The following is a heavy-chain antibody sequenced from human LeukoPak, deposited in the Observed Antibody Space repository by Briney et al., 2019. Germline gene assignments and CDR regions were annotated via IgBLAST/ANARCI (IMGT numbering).Heavy chain of an antibody. CDR2: IDYSGST. Sequence: SEALSLTCTVSGGSISSYYWSWIRQPPGKGLEWIGYIDYSGSTNYNPSLKSRLTISVDTSKNQFSLKLSSVTAADTAVYYCARVVTIFGVVVDYFDYWGQGTLVTVSS. V-gene: IGHV4-59*01. CDR3: ARVVTIFGVVVDYFDY. CDR1: GGSISSYY. J-gene: IGHJ4*02. D-gene: IGHD3-3*01.